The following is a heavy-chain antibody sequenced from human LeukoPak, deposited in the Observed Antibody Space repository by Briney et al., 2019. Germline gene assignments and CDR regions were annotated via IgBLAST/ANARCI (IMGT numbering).Heavy chain of an antibody. D-gene: IGHD7-27*01. Sequence: SETLSLTCTVSGGSISSSSYYWGWIRQPPGKGLEWIGSIYYSGSTYYNPSLKSRVTISVDTSKNQFSLKPSSVTAADTAVYYCARVFDLGNAFDIWGQGTMVTVSS. V-gene: IGHV4-39*07. CDR3: ARVFDLGNAFDI. J-gene: IGHJ3*02. CDR1: GGSISSSSYY. CDR2: IYYSGST.